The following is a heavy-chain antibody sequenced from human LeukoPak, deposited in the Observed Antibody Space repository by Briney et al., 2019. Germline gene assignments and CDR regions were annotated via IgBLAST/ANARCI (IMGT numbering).Heavy chain of an antibody. Sequence: LPGGSLRLSCAASGFTFSNYAMSWVRQAPGKGLEWVSAISGSGGSTYYADSVKGRFTISRDNSKNTLYLQMNSLRAEDTAVYYCAKEREGGRPDLRRYYGMDVWGQGTTVTVSS. CDR2: ISGSGGST. CDR3: AKEREGGRPDLRRYYGMDV. CDR1: GFTFSNYA. D-gene: IGHD1-14*01. V-gene: IGHV3-23*01. J-gene: IGHJ6*02.